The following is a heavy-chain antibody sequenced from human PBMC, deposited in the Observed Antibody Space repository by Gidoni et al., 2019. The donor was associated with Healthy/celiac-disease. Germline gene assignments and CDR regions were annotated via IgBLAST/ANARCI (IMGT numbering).Heavy chain of an antibody. CDR2: INHNGST. Sequence: QVQLQQWGAGLLKPSETLSLTCAVYGRSFSGYSWSWPRQPPGKGLEWIGEINHNGSTNYTPSLKSRVTISVDTSKNQFSLKLSSVTAADTAVYYCARGGVAATLVYFQHWGQGTLVTVSS. CDR1: GRSFSGYS. V-gene: IGHV4-34*01. D-gene: IGHD2-15*01. CDR3: ARGGVAATLVYFQH. J-gene: IGHJ1*01.